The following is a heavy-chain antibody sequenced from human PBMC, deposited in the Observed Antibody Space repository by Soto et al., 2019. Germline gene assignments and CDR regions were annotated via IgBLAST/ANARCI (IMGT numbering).Heavy chain of an antibody. D-gene: IGHD2-21*02. Sequence: LSLTCTVSGGSVNSYYWSWIRQPPGKGLEWIGYIFYSGSTKSNPSLKSRVTMSVDMSKNQFSLRLTSVTAADTAVYYCARVFPSYCGGDCSYFDSWGQGTLVTVSS. CDR2: IFYSGST. CDR1: GGSVNSYY. CDR3: ARVFPSYCGGDCSYFDS. J-gene: IGHJ4*02. V-gene: IGHV4-59*02.